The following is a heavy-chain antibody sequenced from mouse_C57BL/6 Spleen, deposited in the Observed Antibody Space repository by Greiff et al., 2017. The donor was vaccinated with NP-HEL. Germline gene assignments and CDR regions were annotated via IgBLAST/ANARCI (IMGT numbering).Heavy chain of an antibody. Sequence: VKLMESGPGLVAPSQSLSITCTVSGFSLTSYAISWVRQPPGKGLEWLGVIWTGGGTNYNSALKSRLSISKDNSKSQVFLKMNSLQTDDTARYYCARNGVVALYYAMDYWGQGTSVTVSS. CDR1: GFSLTSYA. D-gene: IGHD1-1*01. V-gene: IGHV2-9-1*01. CDR2: IWTGGGT. J-gene: IGHJ4*01. CDR3: ARNGVVALYYAMDY.